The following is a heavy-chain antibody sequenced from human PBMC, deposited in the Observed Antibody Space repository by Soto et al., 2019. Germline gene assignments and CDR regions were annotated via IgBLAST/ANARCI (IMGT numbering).Heavy chain of an antibody. V-gene: IGHV4-30-2*01. CDR2: IYEGGNT. Sequence: SETLSLICAASGGSIISGGYSWSWIRQPPGKGLQWIGHIYEGGNTYYTPSLESRVAISTDKSKNQFSLRLSSVTAADTAVYYCVRRSPEDAFDIWGQGTMVTVSS. CDR1: GGSIISGGYS. CDR3: VRRSPEDAFDI. J-gene: IGHJ3*02.